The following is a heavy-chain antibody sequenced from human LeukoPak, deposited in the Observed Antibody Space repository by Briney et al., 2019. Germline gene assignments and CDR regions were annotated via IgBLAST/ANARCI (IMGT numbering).Heavy chain of an antibody. V-gene: IGHV4-59*08. CDR1: GGSISSYY. CDR2: IYYSGST. D-gene: IGHD3-16*02. Sequence: PSETLSLTCTVSGGSISSYYWSWIRQPPGKGLEWIGYIYYSGSTNYNPSLKSRVTISVDTSKNQFSLKLSSVTAADTAVYYCARHFGPPGRHVWGSYRPLYYYYGMDVWGQGTTVTVSS. CDR3: ARHFGPPGRHVWGSYRPLYYYYGMDV. J-gene: IGHJ6*02.